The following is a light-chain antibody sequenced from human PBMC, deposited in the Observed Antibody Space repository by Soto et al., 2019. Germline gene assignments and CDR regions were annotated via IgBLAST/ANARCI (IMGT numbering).Light chain of an antibody. V-gene: IGKV4-1*01. CDR1: QSVLYRSNNKNH. J-gene: IGKJ1*01. CDR2: WAS. Sequence: DIVMTQSPDSLAVSLGERATINCKSSQSVLYRSNNKNHLAWYQQKPGQPPKLLIYWASTRESGVPDRFSGSGSGTDLTLTISSLQAEDVAVYYCQQYYSTPPTFGQGTKVEI. CDR3: QQYYSTPPT.